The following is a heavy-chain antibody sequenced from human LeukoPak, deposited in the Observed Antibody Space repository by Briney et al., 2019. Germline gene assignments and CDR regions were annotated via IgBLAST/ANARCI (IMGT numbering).Heavy chain of an antibody. D-gene: IGHD2-2*01. V-gene: IGHV3-33*06. CDR3: AKFAVPANYYYYMDV. J-gene: IGHJ6*03. CDR1: GFTFSSYG. Sequence: PGGSLRLSCAASGFTFSSYGMHWVRQALGKGLEWVAVIWYDGSNKYYADSVKGRFTISRDNSKNTLYLQMNSLRAEDTAVYYCAKFAVPANYYYYMDVWGKGTTVTVSS. CDR2: IWYDGSNK.